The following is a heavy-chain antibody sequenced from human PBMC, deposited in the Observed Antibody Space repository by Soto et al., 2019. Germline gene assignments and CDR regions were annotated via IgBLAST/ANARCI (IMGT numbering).Heavy chain of an antibody. CDR3: ARGGNWFAP. CDR2: IDQGGGEK. Sequence: EVQLVESGGGLVQPGGSLTVSCADSGFSFSPYWRAWVRQGPGKGLEWVANIDQGGGEKYYVDSVKGRFTFSRDNAQNSLYLQMNSLRAEDTAIYYCARGGNWFAPWGQGTLVSVSS. D-gene: IGHD3-10*01. V-gene: IGHV3-7*05. J-gene: IGHJ5*02. CDR1: GFSFSPYW.